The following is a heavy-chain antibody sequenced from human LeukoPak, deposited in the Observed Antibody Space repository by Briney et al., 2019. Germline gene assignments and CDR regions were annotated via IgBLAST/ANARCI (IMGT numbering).Heavy chain of an antibody. CDR1: GYTFTSYA. CDR3: ARDEEDDILTGYNY. CDR2: INTNTGNP. J-gene: IGHJ4*02. V-gene: IGHV7-4-1*02. D-gene: IGHD3-9*01. Sequence: ALVKVSCKASGYTFTSYAMNWVRQAPGQGLEWMGWINTNTGNPTYAQGFTGRFVFSLDTSVSTAYLQISSLKAEDTAVYYCARDEEDDILTGYNYWGQGTLVTVSS.